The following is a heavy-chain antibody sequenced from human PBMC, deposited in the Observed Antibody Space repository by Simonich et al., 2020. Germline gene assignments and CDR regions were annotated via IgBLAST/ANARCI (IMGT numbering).Heavy chain of an antibody. CDR3: ARVGYSNYYYYGMDV. CDR1: GYSISSGYY. Sequence: QVQLQESGPGLVKPSETLSLTCAVSGYSISSGYYWGWSGQPPGKGLEWIGIIYHSGGTYYTPSLNGRVTISVDTSKNQFSLKLSSVTAADMAVYYCARVGYSNYYYYGMDVWGQGTTVTVSS. J-gene: IGHJ6*02. D-gene: IGHD6-13*01. CDR2: IYHSGGT. V-gene: IGHV4-38-2*01.